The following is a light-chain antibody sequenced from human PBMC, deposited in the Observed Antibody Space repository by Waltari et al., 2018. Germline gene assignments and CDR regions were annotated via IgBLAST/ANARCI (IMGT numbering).Light chain of an antibody. CDR2: DAS. CDR1: ESVGSY. Sequence: EILLAQSPATLSLSPGERATVSCRASESVGSYLGWYQQRPGQAPRLLVYDASKRATGIPARFSGSGSGTDFTLIISSLEPEDFAVYYCQQRRNWPGTFGQGTKVELK. CDR3: QQRRNWPGT. V-gene: IGKV3-11*01. J-gene: IGKJ1*01.